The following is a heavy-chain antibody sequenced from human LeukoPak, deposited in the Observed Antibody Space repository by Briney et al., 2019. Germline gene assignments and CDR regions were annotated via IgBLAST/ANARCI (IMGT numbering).Heavy chain of an antibody. CDR3: ARGLRGYSYGLYDY. V-gene: IGHV4-34*01. J-gene: IGHJ4*02. Sequence: SETLSLTCAVYGGSFSGYYWSWIRQPPGKGLEWIGEINHSGSTNYNPSLESRVTISVDTSKNQFSLKLSSVTAADTAVYYCARGLRGYSYGLYDYWGQGTLVTVSS. D-gene: IGHD5-18*01. CDR2: INHSGST. CDR1: GGSFSGYY.